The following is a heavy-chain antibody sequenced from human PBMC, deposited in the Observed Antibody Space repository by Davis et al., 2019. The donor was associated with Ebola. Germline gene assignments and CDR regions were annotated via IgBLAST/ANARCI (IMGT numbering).Heavy chain of an antibody. V-gene: IGHV1-69*11. CDR3: ARALLTGYYAFET. Sequence: SVKVSCKASGGTFRSHAVSWVRQAPGQGLEWLGKIMPILGRAIYAQKFQDRVTIIADESTTTVYMELSSLRSEDTAVYYCARALLTGYYAFETWGQGTLVTVSS. CDR1: GGTFRSHA. D-gene: IGHD3-9*01. CDR2: IMPILGRA. J-gene: IGHJ3*02.